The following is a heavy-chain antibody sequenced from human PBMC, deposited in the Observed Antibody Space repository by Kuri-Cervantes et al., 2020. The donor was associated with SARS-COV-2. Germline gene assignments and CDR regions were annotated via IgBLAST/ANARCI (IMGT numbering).Heavy chain of an antibody. CDR2: ISYDGSNK. CDR3: ARDSKSITMIVVVPPMLDP. V-gene: IGHV3-30-3*01. D-gene: IGHD3-22*01. J-gene: IGHJ5*02. CDR1: GFTFSRYA. Sequence: GGSLRLSCAASGFTFSRYAMHWVRQAPGNGLEWVAVISYDGSNKYYADSVKGRFTISRDNSKNTLYLQMNSLRAEDTAVYYCARDSKSITMIVVVPPMLDPWGQGTLVTVSS.